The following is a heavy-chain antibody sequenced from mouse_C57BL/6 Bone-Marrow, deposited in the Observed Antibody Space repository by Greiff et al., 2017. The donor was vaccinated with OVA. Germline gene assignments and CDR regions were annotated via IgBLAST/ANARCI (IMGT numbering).Heavy chain of an antibody. D-gene: IGHD1-1*01. CDR1: GYAFSSSW. CDR3: ARLSYYYGSSSYAMDY. CDR2: IYPGDGDT. Sequence: VQLQQSGPELVKPGASVKISCKASGYAFSSSWMNWVKQRPGKGLEWIGRIYPGDGDTNYNGKFKGKATLTADKSSSTAYMQLSSLTSEDSAVYFCARLSYYYGSSSYAMDYWGQGTSVTVSS. J-gene: IGHJ4*01. V-gene: IGHV1-82*01.